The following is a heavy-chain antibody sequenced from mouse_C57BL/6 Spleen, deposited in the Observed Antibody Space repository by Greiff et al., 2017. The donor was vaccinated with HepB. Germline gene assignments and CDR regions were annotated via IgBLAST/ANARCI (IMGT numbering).Heavy chain of an antibody. V-gene: IGHV1-50*01. CDR3: ARGDYYGSSLHWYFDV. CDR1: GYTFTSYW. J-gene: IGHJ1*03. D-gene: IGHD1-1*01. CDR2: IDPSDSYT. Sequence: QVQLQQPGAELVKPGASVKLSCKASGYTFTSYWIQWVKQRPGQGLEWIGEIDPSDSYTNYNQKFKGKATLTVDTSSSTAYMQLSSLTSEDSAVYYCARGDYYGSSLHWYFDVWGTGTTVTVSS.